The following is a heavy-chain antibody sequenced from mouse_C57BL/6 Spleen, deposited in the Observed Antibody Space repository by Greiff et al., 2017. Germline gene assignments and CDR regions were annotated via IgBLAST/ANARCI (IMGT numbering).Heavy chain of an antibody. J-gene: IGHJ3*01. CDR2: IRSKSNNYAT. CDR3: VRQGYYAYEGFAY. Sequence: EVHLVESGGGLVQPKGSLKLSCAASGFSFNTYAMNWVRQAPGKGLEWVARIRSKSNNYATYYADSVKDRFTISRDDSESMLYLQMNNLKTEDTAMYYCVRQGYYAYEGFAYWGQGTLVTVSA. V-gene: IGHV10-1*01. D-gene: IGHD2-2*01. CDR1: GFSFNTYA.